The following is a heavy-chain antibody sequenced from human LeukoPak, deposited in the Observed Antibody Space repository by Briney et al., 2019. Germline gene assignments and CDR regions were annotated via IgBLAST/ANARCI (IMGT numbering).Heavy chain of an antibody. V-gene: IGHV3-7*01. CDR3: ARDFPLNHYYDSSGYYYAGYDY. Sequence: GGSLRLSCAASGFTFSSYWMSWVRQAPGKGLEWVANIKQDGSEKYYVDSVKGRFTISRDNAKNSLYLQMNSLRAEDTAVYYCARDFPLNHYYDSSGYYYAGYDYWGQGTLVTVSS. CDR2: IKQDGSEK. D-gene: IGHD3-22*01. CDR1: GFTFSSYW. J-gene: IGHJ4*02.